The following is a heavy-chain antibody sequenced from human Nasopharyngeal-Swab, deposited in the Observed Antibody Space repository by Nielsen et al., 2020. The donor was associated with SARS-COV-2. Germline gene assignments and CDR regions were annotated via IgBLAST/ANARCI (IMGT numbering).Heavy chain of an antibody. V-gene: IGHV4-39*07. J-gene: IGHJ5*02. CDR1: GGSISSSSYY. Sequence: SETLSLTCTVSGGSISSSSYYWGWIRQRPGKGLEWIGSIYYSGSTNYNPSLKSRVTISVDTSKNQFSLKLSSVTAADTAVYYCARGKWLVRRWFDPWGQGTLVTVSS. CDR2: IYYSGST. D-gene: IGHD6-19*01. CDR3: ARGKWLVRRWFDP.